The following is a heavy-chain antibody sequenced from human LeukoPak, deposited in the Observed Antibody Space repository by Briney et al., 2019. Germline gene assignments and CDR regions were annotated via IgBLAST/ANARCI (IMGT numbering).Heavy chain of an antibody. V-gene: IGHV4-4*07. CDR3: ARFESACAFDI. CDR1: GGSISSYY. CDR2: IYTSGST. J-gene: IGHJ3*02. Sequence: PSETLSLTCTVSGGSISSYYWSWIRQPAGKGLEWIGRIYTSGSTNYNPSLKSRVTMSVDTSKNQFSLKLSSVAAADTAVYHCARFESACAFDIWGQGTMVTVSS. D-gene: IGHD3-10*01.